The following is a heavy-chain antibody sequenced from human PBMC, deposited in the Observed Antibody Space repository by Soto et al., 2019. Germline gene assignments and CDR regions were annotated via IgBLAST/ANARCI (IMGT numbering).Heavy chain of an antibody. J-gene: IGHJ6*02. CDR3: AREVDGTLLGPGV. CDR1: GGSISSYY. D-gene: IGHD3-16*01. Sequence: LPCTVSGGSISSYYWSWIRQPPGKGLEWIGYIYYSGSTNYNPSLKSRVTISVDTSKNQFSLKLSSVTAADTAVYYCAREVDGTLLGPGVWGQGTTVTVSS. V-gene: IGHV4-59*01. CDR2: IYYSGST.